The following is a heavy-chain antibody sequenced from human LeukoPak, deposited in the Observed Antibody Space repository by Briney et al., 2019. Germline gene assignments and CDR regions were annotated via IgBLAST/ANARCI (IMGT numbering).Heavy chain of an antibody. CDR3: GRAVSTGTVDY. Sequence: PGGSLRLSCAASGFTFSSYRMHWVRHAPGKGLVWVSRINSDGSSTSYADSVKGRFTISRDNAKNSLYLQMNSLRAEDTAVYYCGRAVSTGTVDYWGQGTLVTVSS. CDR2: INSDGSST. CDR1: GFTFSSYR. D-gene: IGHD1-1*01. V-gene: IGHV3-74*01. J-gene: IGHJ4*02.